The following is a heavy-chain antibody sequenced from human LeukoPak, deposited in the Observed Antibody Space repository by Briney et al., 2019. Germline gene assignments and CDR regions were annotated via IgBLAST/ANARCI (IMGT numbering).Heavy chain of an antibody. V-gene: IGHV1-8*01. CDR1: GYTFTSYD. D-gene: IGHD6-6*01. CDR2: MNPNSGNT. CDR3: ARGPQSGIAARPFDY. Sequence: ASVKVSCKASGYTFTSYDINWVRQATRQGLEWMGWMNPNSGNTGYAQKFQGRVTMTRNTSISTAYMELSSLRSEDTAVYYCARGPQSGIAARPFDYWGQGTLVTVSS. J-gene: IGHJ4*02.